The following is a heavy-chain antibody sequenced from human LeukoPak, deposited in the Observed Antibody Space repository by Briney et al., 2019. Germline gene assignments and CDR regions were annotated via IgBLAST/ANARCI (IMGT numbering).Heavy chain of an antibody. CDR3: AREHITMIVVAGLQPPEPTPNFDY. J-gene: IGHJ4*02. Sequence: QPGGSLRLSCAASGFTFSSYAMHWVRQAPGKGLEWVAVISYDGSNKYYADSVKGRFTISRDNSKNTLYLQMNSLRAEDTAVYYCAREHITMIVVAGLQPPEPTPNFDYWGQGTLVTVSS. D-gene: IGHD3-22*01. CDR1: GFTFSSYA. CDR2: ISYDGSNK. V-gene: IGHV3-30*04.